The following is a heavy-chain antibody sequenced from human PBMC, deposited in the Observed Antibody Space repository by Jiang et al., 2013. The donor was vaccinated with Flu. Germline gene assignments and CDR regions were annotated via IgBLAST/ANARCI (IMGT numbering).Heavy chain of an antibody. CDR2: VYYSGTT. CDR3: ARDQSGGYNWFAP. V-gene: IGHV4-59*01. Sequence: SGPGLVKPSETLSLTCTVSGDSITSYHWSWIRQPPGKGLEWIGSVYYSGTTNDNPSLKSRVTISVDTSKNQFSLKMSSVTAADTAVYYCARDQSGGYNWFAPWGQGILVTVSS. CDR1: GDSITSYH. J-gene: IGHJ5*02. D-gene: IGHD3-3*01.